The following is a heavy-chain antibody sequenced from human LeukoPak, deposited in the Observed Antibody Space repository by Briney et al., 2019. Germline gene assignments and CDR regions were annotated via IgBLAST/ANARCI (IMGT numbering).Heavy chain of an antibody. CDR3: ARESCSSTSCYSGYYFDY. V-gene: IGHV1-69*13. CDR1: GGTFSSYA. CDR2: IIPIFGTA. Sequence: AASVKVSCRASGGTFSSYAISWVRQAPGQGLEWMGGIIPIFGTANYAQKFQGRVTITADESTSTAYMELSSLRSEDTAVHYCARESCSSTSCYSGYYFDYWGQGTLVTVSS. J-gene: IGHJ4*02. D-gene: IGHD2-2*01.